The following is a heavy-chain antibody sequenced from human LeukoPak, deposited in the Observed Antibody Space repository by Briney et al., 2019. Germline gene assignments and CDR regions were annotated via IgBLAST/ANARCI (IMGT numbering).Heavy chain of an antibody. CDR3: ARSIVVVPAAEFSWFDP. J-gene: IGHJ5*02. D-gene: IGHD2-2*01. Sequence: PGGSLRLSCAASGFTFSDYYMSWMRQAPEKRLEWVAYISSSSSYTNYADSVKGRFTISRDNAKNSLYLQMNSLRAEDTAVYYCARSIVVVPAAEFSWFDPWGQGTLVTVSS. CDR2: ISSSSSYT. V-gene: IGHV3-11*03. CDR1: GFTFSDYY.